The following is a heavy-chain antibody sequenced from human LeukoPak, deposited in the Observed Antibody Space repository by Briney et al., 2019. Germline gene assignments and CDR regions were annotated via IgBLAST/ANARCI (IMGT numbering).Heavy chain of an antibody. J-gene: IGHJ4*02. D-gene: IGHD4-17*01. CDR2: INTNTGNP. Sequence: ASVKVSCKASGYTFTSYGMNWVRQAPGQGLEWMRWINTNTGNPTYAQVFTGRFVFSLDTSVSTAYLQISSLKAEDTAVYYCAKGRDYGDPSYYFDYWGQGTLVTVSS. CDR3: AKGRDYGDPSYYFDY. CDR1: GYTFTSYG. V-gene: IGHV7-4-1*02.